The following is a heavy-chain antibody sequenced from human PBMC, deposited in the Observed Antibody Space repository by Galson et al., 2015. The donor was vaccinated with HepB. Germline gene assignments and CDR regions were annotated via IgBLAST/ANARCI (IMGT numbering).Heavy chain of an antibody. D-gene: IGHD3-9*01. CDR1: GYTFTSYG. V-gene: IGHV1-18*04. J-gene: IGHJ4*02. CDR2: ISAYNGYT. CDR3: AREWKYYDILTGYSTLDQ. Sequence: SVKVSCKASGYTFTSYGISWVRQAPGQRLEWMGWISAYNGYTKYAQKVQGRVTMTTDTSTSTAYMELRSLRSDDTAVYYCAREWKYYDILTGYSTLDQWGQGTLVTVSS.